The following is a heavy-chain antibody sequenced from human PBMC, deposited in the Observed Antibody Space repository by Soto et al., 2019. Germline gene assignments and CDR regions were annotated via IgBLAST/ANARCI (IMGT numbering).Heavy chain of an antibody. V-gene: IGHV1-18*01. Sequence: ASVKVSCNASGYTFTSYGVSWVRQAPGQGLEWMGWISAYNGNTNYAQKLQGRVTMTTDTSTSTAYMELRSLRSDDTAVYYCARVKYDFWSGYYRAFDYWGQGTLVTVSS. D-gene: IGHD3-3*01. CDR1: GYTFTSYG. CDR2: ISAYNGNT. CDR3: ARVKYDFWSGYYRAFDY. J-gene: IGHJ4*02.